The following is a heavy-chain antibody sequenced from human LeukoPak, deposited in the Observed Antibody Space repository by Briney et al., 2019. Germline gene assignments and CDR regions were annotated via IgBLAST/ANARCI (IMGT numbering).Heavy chain of an antibody. Sequence: GRSLRLSCAASGFIFEDYTMHWVRHVPGKTLEWVSLVNWHGTTYYADSLKGRFTISRDNSKNSLYLQMDSLRTEDTAFYYCAKDLTYESSGSVIDSWGLGTLVTVSS. CDR2: VNWHGTT. D-gene: IGHD3-22*01. J-gene: IGHJ4*02. CDR1: GFIFEDYT. CDR3: AKDLTYESSGSVIDS. V-gene: IGHV3-43*01.